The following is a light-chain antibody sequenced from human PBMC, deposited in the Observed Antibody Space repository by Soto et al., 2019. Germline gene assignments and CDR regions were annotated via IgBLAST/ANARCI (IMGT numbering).Light chain of an antibody. CDR1: SSDVGGYNY. Sequence: QSVLTQPAAVSGSTGQSITISCTGTSSDVGGYNYVSWYQQHPGKAPKLRIYDVSNRPSGVSNRFSGSKSGKTACLTISGLQAEDEADYYCSSYTSSSTPRVFGGGTKLTVL. V-gene: IGLV2-14*01. J-gene: IGLJ3*02. CDR2: DVS. CDR3: SSYTSSSTPRV.